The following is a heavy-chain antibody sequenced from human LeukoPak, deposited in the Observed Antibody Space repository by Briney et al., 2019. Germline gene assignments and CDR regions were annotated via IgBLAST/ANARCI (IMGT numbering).Heavy chain of an antibody. J-gene: IGHJ4*02. CDR2: IYYSGST. CDR3: ARGEWFGDFHFDY. D-gene: IGHD3-10*01. CDR1: GGSISSYY. V-gene: IGHV4-59*01. Sequence: SVTLSLTCTVSGGSISSYYWSWIRQPPGKGLEWIGYIYYSGSTNYNPSLKRRVTISVDTSKDQFSLKLSSVTAADTAVYYCARGEWFGDFHFDYWGQGTLVTVST.